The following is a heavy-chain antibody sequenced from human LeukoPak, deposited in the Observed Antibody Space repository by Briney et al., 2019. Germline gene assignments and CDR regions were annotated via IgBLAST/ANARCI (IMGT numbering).Heavy chain of an antibody. V-gene: IGHV3-11*06. J-gene: IGHJ4*02. CDR3: ARGYSGYDFDY. CDR2: ISSSSSYT. Sequence: GGSLRPSCAASGFTFSDYYMSWIRQAPGKGLEWVSYISSSSSYTNYADSVKGRFTISRDNAKNSLYLQMNSLRAEDTAVYYCARGYSGYDFDYWGQGTLVTVSS. D-gene: IGHD5-12*01. CDR1: GFTFSDYY.